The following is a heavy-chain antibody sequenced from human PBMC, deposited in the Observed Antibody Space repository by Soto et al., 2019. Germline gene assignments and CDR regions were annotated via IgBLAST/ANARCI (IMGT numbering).Heavy chain of an antibody. CDR2: ISGSGGST. D-gene: IGHD1-26*01. CDR1: GFTFSSYA. Sequence: GGSLRLSCAASGFTFSSYAMSWVRQAPGKGLVWVSAISGSGGSTYYADSVKGRFTISRDNSKNTLYLQMNSLRAEDTAVYYCAKSPRIVGATPPVYFDYWGQGTLVTVSS. V-gene: IGHV3-23*01. CDR3: AKSPRIVGATPPVYFDY. J-gene: IGHJ4*02.